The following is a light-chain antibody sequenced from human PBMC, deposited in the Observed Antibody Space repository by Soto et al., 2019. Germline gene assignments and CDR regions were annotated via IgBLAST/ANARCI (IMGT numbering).Light chain of an antibody. Sequence: QSALTQPPSASGSPGQSVTISCTGTSSDVGGYKYVSWYQQHPGKAPKLLIYEVTKRPSGVPDRFSGSKSGNAASLTVSGLQAEDEADYYCSSYADSSNLVFGGGTQLTVL. J-gene: IGLJ7*01. V-gene: IGLV2-8*01. CDR3: SSYADSSNLV. CDR2: EVT. CDR1: SSDVGGYKY.